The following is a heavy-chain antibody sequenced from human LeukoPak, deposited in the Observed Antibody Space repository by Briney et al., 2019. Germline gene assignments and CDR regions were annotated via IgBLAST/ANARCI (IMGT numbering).Heavy chain of an antibody. CDR1: EFTFSSYN. D-gene: IGHD3-3*01. Sequence: GGSLRLSCAASEFTFSSYNMNWVRRAPGKGLEWVSSISSSSAYIYYADSVKGRFTISRDNAKNSLYLQMNSLRAEDTAVYYCAREMFWSGYFSNLHFDYWGQGALVTVSS. CDR3: AREMFWSGYFSNLHFDY. J-gene: IGHJ4*02. V-gene: IGHV3-21*01. CDR2: ISSSSAYI.